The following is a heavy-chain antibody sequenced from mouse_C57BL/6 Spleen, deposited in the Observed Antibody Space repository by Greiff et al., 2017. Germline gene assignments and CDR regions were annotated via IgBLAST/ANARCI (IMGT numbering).Heavy chain of an antibody. CDR3: ASNYDYDGDY. CDR2: ISSGSSTI. J-gene: IGHJ2*01. V-gene: IGHV5-17*01. D-gene: IGHD2-4*01. CDR1: GFTFSDYG. Sequence: EVMLVESGGGLVKPGGSLKLSCAASGFTFSDYGMHWVRQAPEKGLEWVAYISSGSSTIDSADTVKGRFTISRDNAKNTLFLQMTSLRSEDTAMYYCASNYDYDGDYWGQGTTLTVSS.